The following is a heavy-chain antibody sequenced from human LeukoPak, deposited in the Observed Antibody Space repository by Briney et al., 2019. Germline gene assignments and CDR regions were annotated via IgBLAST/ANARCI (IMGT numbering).Heavy chain of an antibody. CDR3: ASDFGKAAGPY. CDR1: GFTFTGYY. CDR2: INPNTGGT. D-gene: IGHD6-13*01. V-gene: IGHV1-2*02. Sequence: ASVRVSCKASGFTFTGYYIHWVRQAPGQGLEWMGRINPNTGGTNYAQKFQGRVTMTRDTSISTAYMELGGLRSDDTAVYYCASDFGKAAGPYWGQGTLVTVSS. J-gene: IGHJ4*02.